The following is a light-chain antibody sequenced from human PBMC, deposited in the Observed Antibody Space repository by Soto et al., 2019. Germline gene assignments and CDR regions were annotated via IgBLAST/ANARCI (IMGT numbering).Light chain of an antibody. Sequence: DIQMTQSPSSLSAFVGDTVTITCRASQRISTYLNWYQQRPGKAPRLLIYAASSLQSGVPSRFSGRGSGTDFPLTISSLQPEDYATYYCQQSFTTPTWTIGLGTKVDIK. CDR3: QQSFTTPTWT. CDR1: QRISTY. V-gene: IGKV1-39*01. CDR2: AAS. J-gene: IGKJ1*01.